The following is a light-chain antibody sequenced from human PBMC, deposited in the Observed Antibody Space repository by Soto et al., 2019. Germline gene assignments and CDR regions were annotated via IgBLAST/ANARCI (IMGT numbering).Light chain of an antibody. J-gene: IGKJ1*01. CDR1: ESIYSW. CDR2: KTS. Sequence: IQMTQSPSTLSASVGDTVTIACRATESIYSWLAWYKQIPGKAPQLLIYKTSTLQIGVPSRFSGSGSGAEYTLTISSLQPDDFETYYCQEYNTHSRTFGQGTRVENK. V-gene: IGKV1-5*03. CDR3: QEYNTHSRT.